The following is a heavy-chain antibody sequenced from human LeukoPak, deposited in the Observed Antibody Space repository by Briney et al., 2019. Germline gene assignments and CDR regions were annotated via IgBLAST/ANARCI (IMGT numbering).Heavy chain of an antibody. J-gene: IGHJ4*02. V-gene: IGHV4-34*01. D-gene: IGHD3-10*01. Sequence: SETLSLICAVYGGSFSGYYWSWIRQPPGKGLEWIGEINHSGSTNYNPSLKSRVTISVDTSKNQFSLKLSSVTAADTAVYYCGADYYGSGTLDYWGQGTLVTVSS. CDR3: GADYYGSGTLDY. CDR1: GGSFSGYY. CDR2: INHSGST.